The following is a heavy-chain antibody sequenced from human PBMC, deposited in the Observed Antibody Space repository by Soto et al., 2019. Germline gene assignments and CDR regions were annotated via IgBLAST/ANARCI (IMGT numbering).Heavy chain of an antibody. V-gene: IGHV4-38-2*01. CDR3: ARSGTTTPPFFKQ. CDR2: VYHSMST. J-gene: IGHJ4*02. CDR1: GYSISSAYY. D-gene: IGHD1-1*01. Sequence: SETLSLTCVVSGYSISSAYYWGWIRQPPGKGLECIGIVYHSMSTYYNPSLKRRTTTLVDTSKNHFSLMLRSVTAADSAVYYCARSGTTTPPFFKQWGPGTVLTVTS.